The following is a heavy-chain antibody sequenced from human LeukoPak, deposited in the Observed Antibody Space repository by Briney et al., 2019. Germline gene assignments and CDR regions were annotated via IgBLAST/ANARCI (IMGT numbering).Heavy chain of an antibody. CDR3: ARDEAGSGYIDY. D-gene: IGHD3-22*01. CDR2: IYISGTT. V-gene: IGHV4-4*07. Sequence: SETLSLTCTVSGGSISSYYWSWIRQPPGKGLEWIERIYISGTTNYNSSLKSRITMSLDTSKNQLSLKLSSVTAADTAVYYCARDEAGSGYIDYWGQGTLVTVSS. CDR1: GGSISSYY. J-gene: IGHJ4*01.